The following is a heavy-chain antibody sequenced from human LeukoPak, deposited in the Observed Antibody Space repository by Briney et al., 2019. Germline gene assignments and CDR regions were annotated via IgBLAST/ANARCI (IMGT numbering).Heavy chain of an antibody. CDR2: IKFDGSLA. D-gene: IGHD3-16*01. J-gene: IGHJ2*01. Sequence: PGGSLRLSCTASGFTFSTYWIHWVRQVPGKGLVWVSQIKFDGSLASYADSVKGRFTISRDNAKNTLYLQMNSLGTEDTAVYYCVTGHYDSRMYFDLWGRGTLVTVSS. V-gene: IGHV3-74*01. CDR1: GFTFSTYW. CDR3: VTGHYDSRMYFDL.